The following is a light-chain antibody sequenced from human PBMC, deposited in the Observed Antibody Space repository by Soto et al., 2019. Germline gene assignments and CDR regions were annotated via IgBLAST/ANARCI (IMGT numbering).Light chain of an antibody. Sequence: QSALTQSASVSGSPGQSITISCTGTSSDVGGYTYVSWYQQHPGKAPKLMIYEVSYRPSGVSNRFSGSKSGNTASLTISGLQAEEEADYYCSSYASSSTLVFGTGTKLTVL. CDR3: SSYASSSTLV. V-gene: IGLV2-14*01. CDR1: SSDVGGYTY. J-gene: IGLJ1*01. CDR2: EVS.